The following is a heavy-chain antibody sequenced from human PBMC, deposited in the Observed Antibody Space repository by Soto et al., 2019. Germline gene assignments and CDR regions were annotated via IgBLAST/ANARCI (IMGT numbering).Heavy chain of an antibody. J-gene: IGHJ6*02. Sequence: ASVKVSCKASGYPFTGYYMHWVRQAPGQGLEWMGWINPNSGGTNYAQKFQGWVTMTRDTSISTAYMELSRLRSDDTAVYYCARDHCGGDCYSVGYYYGMDVWGQGTTVTVSS. CDR3: ARDHCGGDCYSVGYYYGMDV. CDR1: GYPFTGYY. D-gene: IGHD2-21*02. CDR2: INPNSGGT. V-gene: IGHV1-2*04.